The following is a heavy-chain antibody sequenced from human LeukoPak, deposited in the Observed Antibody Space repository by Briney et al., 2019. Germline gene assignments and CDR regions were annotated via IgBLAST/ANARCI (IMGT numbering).Heavy chain of an antibody. CDR3: ARDPTVTNFHDAFDI. J-gene: IGHJ3*02. CDR2: IKQGGSQK. CDR1: GFTFSSYW. V-gene: IGHV3-7*05. D-gene: IGHD4-17*01. Sequence: GGSLALSCTASGFTFSSYWMSWVRQAPGKGLEWVATIKQGGSQKEYVESVQGRFTISRDNAKNSLYLHMNRLRAEDTAVYYCARDPTVTNFHDAFDIWGQGTLVTVSS.